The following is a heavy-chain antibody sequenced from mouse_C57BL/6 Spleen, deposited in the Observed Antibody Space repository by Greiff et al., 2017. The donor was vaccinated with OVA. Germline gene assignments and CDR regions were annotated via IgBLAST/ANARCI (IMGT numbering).Heavy chain of an antibody. CDR3: ARSDYYGSSYRFAY. J-gene: IGHJ3*01. Sequence: VQLQQSGAELVKPGASVKISCKASGYAFSSYWMNWVKQRPGKGLEWIGQIYPGDGDTNYNGKFKGKATLTADKSSSTAYMQLISLTSEDSAVYFCARSDYYGSSYRFAYWGQGTLVTVSA. CDR1: GYAFSSYW. D-gene: IGHD1-1*01. CDR2: IYPGDGDT. V-gene: IGHV1-80*01.